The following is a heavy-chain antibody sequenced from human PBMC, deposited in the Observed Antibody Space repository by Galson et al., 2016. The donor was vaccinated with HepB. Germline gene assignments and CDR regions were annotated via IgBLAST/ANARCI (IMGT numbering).Heavy chain of an antibody. CDR3: AKDRSYGYFGSRGMDV. V-gene: IGHV3-30*18. CDR2: ISYDGSNK. Sequence: SLRLSCAASGFTFSSYGMHWVRQAPGKGLEWVAVISYDGSNKYYADSVKGRFTISRDNSKNTLYLQMNSLRAEDTAVYYCAKDRSYGYFGSRGMDVWGQGTTVTRSS. CDR1: GFTFSSYG. D-gene: IGHD5-18*01. J-gene: IGHJ6*02.